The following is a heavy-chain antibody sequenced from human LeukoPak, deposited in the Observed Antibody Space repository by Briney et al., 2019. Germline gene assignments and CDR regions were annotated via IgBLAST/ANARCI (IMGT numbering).Heavy chain of an antibody. D-gene: IGHD6-13*01. CDR1: GGSISSYY. CDR3: ARVRYSSSWYPGHYYYYGMDV. CDR2: IYYSGST. Sequence: SETLSLTCTVSGGSISSYYWSWIRQPPGKGLEWIGYIYYSGSTNYNPSLKSRVTISVDTSKNQFSLKLSSVTAADTAVYYCARVRYSSSWYPGHYYYYGMDVWGQGTTVTVSS. J-gene: IGHJ6*02. V-gene: IGHV4-59*01.